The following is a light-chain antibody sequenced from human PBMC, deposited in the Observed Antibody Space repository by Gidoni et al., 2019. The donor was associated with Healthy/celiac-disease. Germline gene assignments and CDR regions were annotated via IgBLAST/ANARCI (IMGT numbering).Light chain of an antibody. V-gene: IGLV2-23*01. Sequence: QSALTQPASVPWSPGQAITISCTGTSSDVGSYNLVSWYQQQPGKAPKLMIYEGRKRPSGVSNRFSGSKSGNTASLTISGLQAEDEADYYCCSYAGSSTYVFGTGTKVTVL. CDR2: EGR. CDR3: CSYAGSSTYV. CDR1: SSDVGSYNL. J-gene: IGLJ1*01.